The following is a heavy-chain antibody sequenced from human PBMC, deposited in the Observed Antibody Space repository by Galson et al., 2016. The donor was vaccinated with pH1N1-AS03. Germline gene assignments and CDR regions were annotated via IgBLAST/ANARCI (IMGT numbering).Heavy chain of an antibody. D-gene: IGHD1-14*01. CDR3: ARHIGTAAGFFYYGMDV. CDR2: IYWDDDK. J-gene: IGHJ6*02. CDR1: GFSLSTSGVG. V-gene: IGHV2-5*02. Sequence: PALVKPTQTLTLTCTFSGFSLSTSGVGVGWIRQPPGKALEWLALIYWDDDKHYSPSLKSRLTITEDTSKNQVVLTMTNMDPVDTATYYCARHIGTAAGFFYYGMDVWGQGTTVTVSS.